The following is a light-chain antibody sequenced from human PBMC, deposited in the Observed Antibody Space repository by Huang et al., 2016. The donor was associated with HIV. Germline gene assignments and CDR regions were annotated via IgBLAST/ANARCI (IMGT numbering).Light chain of an antibody. J-gene: IGKJ1*01. Sequence: EVLMTQSPVTLSESPGGRVTISCWASQSVRDNLAWSQQKPGQAPRLLVHGSSTRATGVPARFSGSGAGTGFTLTITSLQSEDYAVYYCQQYYTWPRTFGQGTRVE. CDR3: QQYYTWPRT. CDR1: QSVRDN. V-gene: IGKV3-15*01. CDR2: GSS.